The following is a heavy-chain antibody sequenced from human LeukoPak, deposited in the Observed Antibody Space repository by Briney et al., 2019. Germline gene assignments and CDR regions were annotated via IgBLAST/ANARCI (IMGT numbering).Heavy chain of an antibody. CDR2: IYYSGST. V-gene: IGHV4-31*03. Sequence: SETLSLTCTVSCGSISSGGYYWSWIRQHPGKGLEWIGYIYYSGSTYYNPSLKSRVTISVDTSKNQFSLKLSSVAAADTAVYYCARDFGDGATAFDYWGQGTLVTVSS. D-gene: IGHD3-3*01. CDR1: CGSISSGGYY. J-gene: IGHJ4*02. CDR3: ARDFGDGATAFDY.